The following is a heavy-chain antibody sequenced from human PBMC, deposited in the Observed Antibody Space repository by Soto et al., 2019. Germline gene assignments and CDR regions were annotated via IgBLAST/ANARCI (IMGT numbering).Heavy chain of an antibody. D-gene: IGHD3-22*01. CDR1: GGTFSSYA. CDR2: ISAYNGNT. Sequence: GASVKVSCKASGGTFSSYAISWVRQAPGQRLEWMGWISAYNGNTNYAQKLQGRVTMTTDTSTSTAYMELRSLRSDDTAVYYCARDAGHYDSSGYYYYVGSYWGQGTLVTVSS. CDR3: ARDAGHYDSSGYYYYVGSY. V-gene: IGHV1-18*01. J-gene: IGHJ4*02.